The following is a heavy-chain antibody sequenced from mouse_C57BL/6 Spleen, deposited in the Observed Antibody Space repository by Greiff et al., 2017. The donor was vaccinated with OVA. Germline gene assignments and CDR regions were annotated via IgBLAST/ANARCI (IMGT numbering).Heavy chain of an antibody. V-gene: IGHV1-82*01. Sequence: QVQLQQSGPELVKPGASVKISCKASGYAFSSSWMNWVKQRPGKGLEWIGRIYPGDGATNYNGKFKGKATLTADKSSSTAYMQLSSLTSEDSAVYFCARGDYDYFDYWGQGTTLTVSS. J-gene: IGHJ2*01. CDR3: ARGDYDYFDY. D-gene: IGHD2-4*01. CDR2: IYPGDGAT. CDR1: GYAFSSSW.